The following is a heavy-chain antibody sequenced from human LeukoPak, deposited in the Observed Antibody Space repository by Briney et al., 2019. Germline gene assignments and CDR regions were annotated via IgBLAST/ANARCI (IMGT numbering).Heavy chain of an antibody. J-gene: IGHJ4*02. CDR2: INPSGGST. CDR1: GYTFTSYY. D-gene: IGHD5-18*01. CDR3: ARDKVWGYSYGYARLHKQNFDY. V-gene: IGHV1-46*01. Sequence: ASVKVSCKASGYTFTSYYMHWVRQAPGQGLEWMGIINPSGGSTSYAQKFQGRVTMTRDTSTSTVYMELRSLRSDDTAVYYCARDKVWGYSYGYARLHKQNFDYWGQGTLVTVSS.